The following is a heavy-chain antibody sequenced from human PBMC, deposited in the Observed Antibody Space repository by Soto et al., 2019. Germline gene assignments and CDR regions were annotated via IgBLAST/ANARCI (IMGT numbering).Heavy chain of an antibody. V-gene: IGHV6-1*01. CDR1: GDSVSSKSAA. CDR3: ARTGDFLVDS. J-gene: IGHJ5*01. Sequence: SQTLSLTCAISGDSVSSKSAAWHWIRQSPSRGLEWLGRTYYRSKWSSNYAVSVKSRITXXXDXXXXXFSLQVXSVXPDDTAIYYCARTGDFLVDSWGQGTLVTVSS. D-gene: IGHD7-27*01. CDR2: TYYRSKWSS.